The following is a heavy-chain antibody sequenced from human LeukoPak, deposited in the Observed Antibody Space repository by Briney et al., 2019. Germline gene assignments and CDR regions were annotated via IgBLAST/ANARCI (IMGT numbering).Heavy chain of an antibody. J-gene: IGHJ3*02. Sequence: QPGGSLRLSCAASGFTFSSYWMSWVRQAPGKGLEWVANIKQDGSEKYYVDSVKGRFTISRDNAKNSLYLQMNSLRAEDMALYYCAKELRSLVTGDAFDIWGQGTMVTVSS. CDR3: AKELRSLVTGDAFDI. D-gene: IGHD3-16*02. V-gene: IGHV3-7*03. CDR1: GFTFSSYW. CDR2: IKQDGSEK.